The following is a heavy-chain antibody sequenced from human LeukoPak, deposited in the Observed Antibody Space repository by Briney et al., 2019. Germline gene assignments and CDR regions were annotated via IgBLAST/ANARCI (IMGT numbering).Heavy chain of an antibody. V-gene: IGHV1-46*01. D-gene: IGHD3-22*01. CDR1: GYTFSSSH. Sequence: ASVKVSCKASGYTFSSSHMHWVRQAPGQGLEWMGIINPSSGSASYAQKFQGRVTMTRDTSTSTVSMELSSLRSEDTAVYYCARGVGYYDSSGYSLAYFDYWGQGTLVTVSS. CDR3: ARGVGYYDSSGYSLAYFDY. CDR2: INPSSGSA. J-gene: IGHJ4*02.